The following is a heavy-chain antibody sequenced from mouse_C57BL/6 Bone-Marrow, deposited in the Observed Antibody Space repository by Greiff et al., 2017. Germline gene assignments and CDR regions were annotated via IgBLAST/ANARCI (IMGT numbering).Heavy chain of an antibody. CDR3: ARYYYGSSYGGYYYAMYY. D-gene: IGHD1-1*01. CDR2: IDPNSGGT. J-gene: IGHJ4*01. V-gene: IGHV1-72*01. CDR1: GYTFTSYW. Sequence: QVQLQQPGAELVKPGASVKLSCKASGYTFTSYWMHWVKQRPGRGLEWIGRIDPNSGGTKYNEKFKSKATLTVDKPSSTAYMQLSSLTSEDSAVYYFARYYYGSSYGGYYYAMYYWGQGNSVTVSS.